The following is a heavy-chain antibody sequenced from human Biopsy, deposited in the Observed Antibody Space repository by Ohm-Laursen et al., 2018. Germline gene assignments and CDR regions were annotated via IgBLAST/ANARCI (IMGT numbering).Heavy chain of an antibody. CDR1: GYTFTSYH. J-gene: IGHJ5*02. CDR2: INAKTGDT. Sequence: ASVKVSCNPSGYTFTSYHAHWVRQAPGQGLEWLGWINAKTGDTNYAQKFQGRVTMNRDTSISTAYVDLSSLRSDDTAVYYCTRGGYYYDSLAYYYWFDPWGQGTLVTVSS. D-gene: IGHD3-22*01. CDR3: TRGGYYYDSLAYYYWFDP. V-gene: IGHV1-2*02.